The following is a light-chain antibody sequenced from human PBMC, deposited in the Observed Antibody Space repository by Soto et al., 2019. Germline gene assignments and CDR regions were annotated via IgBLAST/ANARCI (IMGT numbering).Light chain of an antibody. CDR1: QDISNY. CDR2: DAS. V-gene: IGKV1-33*01. CDR3: QQYDNPPVT. Sequence: DIQMTQSPSSLSASVGDRVTITCQASQDISNYLNWYQQKPGKAPKLLIYDASNLETGVPSRFSGSGSGTGFTFTISILPHEDIATYYCQQYDNPPVTFGQGTKLEIK. J-gene: IGKJ2*01.